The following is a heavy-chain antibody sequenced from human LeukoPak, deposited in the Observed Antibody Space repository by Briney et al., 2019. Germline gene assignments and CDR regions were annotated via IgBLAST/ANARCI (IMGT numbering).Heavy chain of an antibody. J-gene: IGHJ6*03. D-gene: IGHD2-2*02. CDR3: TRDLLYCSSTSCYIWAYMDV. CDR1: GFTFGDYA. Sequence: SGGSLRLSCTASGFTFGDYAMSWVRQAPGKGLEWVGFIRSKAYGGTTEYAASVKGRFTISRDDSKSIAYLQMNSLKTEDTAEYYCTRDLLYCSSTSCYIWAYMDVWGKGTTVTVSS. CDR2: IRSKAYGGTT. V-gene: IGHV3-49*04.